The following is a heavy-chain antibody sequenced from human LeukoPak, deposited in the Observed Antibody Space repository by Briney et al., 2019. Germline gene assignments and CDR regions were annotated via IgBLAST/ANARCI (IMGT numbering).Heavy chain of an antibody. CDR1: GFTLSNSW. J-gene: IGHJ4*02. CDR3: VRDVRGPHDF. CDR2: IDPDGNT. V-gene: IGHV3-74*01. D-gene: IGHD2/OR15-2a*01. Sequence: GGSLRLSCAASGFTLSNSWMHWVRQAPGKGLVWVSRIDPDGNTDYADSVKGRFTISRDNAKNTLYLQMNSLRAEDTAVYRCVRDVRGPHDFWGQGTLVTVSS.